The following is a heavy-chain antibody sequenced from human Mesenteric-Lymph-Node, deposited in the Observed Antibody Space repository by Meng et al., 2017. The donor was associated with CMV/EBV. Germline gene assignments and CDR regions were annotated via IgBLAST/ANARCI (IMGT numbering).Heavy chain of an antibody. CDR2: ISYIGTT. Sequence: SETLSLTCTVSGGSINSGASYWSWIRQHPEKGLEWIGNISYIGTTSYNPSLKSRVTISLDTSKNQFSLNLRSVTAADTAVYYCARDKDVTGTWGGMDVWGQGTTVTVSS. D-gene: IGHD1-1*01. CDR1: GGSINSGASY. V-gene: IGHV4-31*03. J-gene: IGHJ6*02. CDR3: ARDKDVTGTWGGMDV.